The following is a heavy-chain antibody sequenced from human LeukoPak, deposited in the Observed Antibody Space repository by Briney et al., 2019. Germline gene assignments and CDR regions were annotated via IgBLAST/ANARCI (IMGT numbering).Heavy chain of an antibody. CDR1: GGTFSSYA. V-gene: IGHV1-69*13. Sequence: ASVKVSCKASGGTFSSYAISWVRQAPGQGLEWMGGIIPIFGTANYAQKFQGRVTITADESTSTAYMELSSLRSEDTAVYYCAGDPYCSGGSCYYFDYWGQGTLVTVSS. D-gene: IGHD2-15*01. J-gene: IGHJ4*02. CDR2: IIPIFGTA. CDR3: AGDPYCSGGSCYYFDY.